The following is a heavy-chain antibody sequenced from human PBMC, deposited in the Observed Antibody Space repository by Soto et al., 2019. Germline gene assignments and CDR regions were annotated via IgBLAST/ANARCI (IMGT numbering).Heavy chain of an antibody. J-gene: IGHJ6*02. Sequence: GGSLRLSCAASGFTFSSDSMNWVRQAPGKGLEWVSSISSSSSYIYYADSVKGRFTISRDNAKNSLYLQMNSLRAEDTAVYYFVYRIISVLQDFTNNGMYSRAQGTTVPVS. D-gene: IGHD2-8*01. V-gene: IGHV3-21*01. CDR2: ISSSSSYI. CDR1: GFTFSSDS. CDR3: VYRIISVLQDFTNNGMYS.